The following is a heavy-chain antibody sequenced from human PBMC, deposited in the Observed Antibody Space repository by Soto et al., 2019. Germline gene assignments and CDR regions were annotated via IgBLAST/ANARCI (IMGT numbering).Heavy chain of an antibody. CDR1: GFTFSSYA. Sequence: GGSLRLSCAASGFTFSSYAMSWVRQAPGKGLEWVSAISGSGGSTYYADSVKGRFTISRDNSKNTLYLQMNSLRAEDTAVYYCAKGIAVAGSGRLEYFQHWGQGTLVTVSS. V-gene: IGHV3-23*01. D-gene: IGHD6-19*01. CDR2: ISGSGGST. J-gene: IGHJ1*01. CDR3: AKGIAVAGSGRLEYFQH.